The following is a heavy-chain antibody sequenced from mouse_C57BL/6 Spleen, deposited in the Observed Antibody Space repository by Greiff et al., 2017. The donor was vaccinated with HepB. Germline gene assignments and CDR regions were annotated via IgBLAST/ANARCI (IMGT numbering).Heavy chain of an antibody. Sequence: QVQLQQSGAELARPGASVKLSCKASGYTFTSYGISWVKQRTGQGLEWIGEIYPRSGNTYYNEKFKGKATLTADKSSSTAYMELRSLTSEDSAVYFCAREGYYGSSPRNFDYWGQGTTLTVSS. J-gene: IGHJ2*01. V-gene: IGHV1-81*01. CDR1: GYTFTSYG. D-gene: IGHD1-1*01. CDR3: AREGYYGSSPRNFDY. CDR2: IYPRSGNT.